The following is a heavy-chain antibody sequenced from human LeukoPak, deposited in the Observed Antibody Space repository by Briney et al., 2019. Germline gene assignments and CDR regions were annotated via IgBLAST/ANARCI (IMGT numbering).Heavy chain of an antibody. Sequence: PSQTLSLTCTVSGGSISSGSYYWSWIRQPAGKGLEWIGRIYTSGSTNYNPSLKSRVTMSVDTSKNQFSLKLSSVTAADTAVYYCARSDFWSGYYNYWGQGTPVTVSS. CDR1: GGSISSGSYY. CDR3: ARSDFWSGYYNY. D-gene: IGHD3-3*01. V-gene: IGHV4-61*02. J-gene: IGHJ4*02. CDR2: IYTSGST.